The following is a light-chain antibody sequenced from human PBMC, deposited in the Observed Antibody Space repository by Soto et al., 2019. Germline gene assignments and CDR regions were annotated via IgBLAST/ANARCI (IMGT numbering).Light chain of an antibody. CDR1: QSVNTN. CDR2: DAS. J-gene: IGKJ1*01. V-gene: IGKV3-15*01. CDR3: QQYKNGPPWT. Sequence: IVMSQSPATLSVSPGERTTLSCRASQSVNTNLAWYQQKPGQAPRLLIYDASTRATGIPPRFSGSGSGTEFTLTISSLQSEDVAVFYCQQYKNGPPWTFGQGTKVDIK.